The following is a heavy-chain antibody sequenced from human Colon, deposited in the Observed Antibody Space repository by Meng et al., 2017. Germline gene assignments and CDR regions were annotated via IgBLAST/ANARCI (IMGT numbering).Heavy chain of an antibody. V-gene: IGHV4-34*01. CDR3: ARGRYSGYLP. Sequence: QLQPGAQRCLITAEAPPLSGAARGGAFSGYYWSWIRKPPGKGMEWIGEINHSGSTNYNPSLKSRVTISVDTSKNQFSLKLSSVTAADTAVYYCARGRYSGYLPWGQGTLVTVSS. J-gene: IGHJ5*02. D-gene: IGHD5-12*01. CDR2: INHSGST. CDR1: GGAFSGYY.